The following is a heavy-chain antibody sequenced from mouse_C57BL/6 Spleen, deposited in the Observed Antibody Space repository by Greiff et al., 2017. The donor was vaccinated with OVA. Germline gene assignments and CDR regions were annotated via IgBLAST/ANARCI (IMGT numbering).Heavy chain of an antibody. CDR3: ARREGLRPGTWFAY. CDR1: GYTFTDYN. V-gene: IGHV1-18*01. CDR2: INPNNGGT. D-gene: IGHD2-4*01. J-gene: IGHJ3*01. Sequence: EVKLMESGPELVKPGASVKIPCKASGYTFTDYNMDWVKQSHGKSLEWIGDINPNNGGTIYNQKFKGKATLTVDKSSSTAYMELRSLTSEDTAVYYCARREGLRPGTWFAYWGQGTLVTVSA.